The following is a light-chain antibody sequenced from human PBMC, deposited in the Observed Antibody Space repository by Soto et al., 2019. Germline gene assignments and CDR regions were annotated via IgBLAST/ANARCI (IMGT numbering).Light chain of an antibody. V-gene: IGKV1-39*01. Sequence: DLQMTQSPSSLSASVGDRVTITCRASQSISSYLNWYQQKPGKAPKLLIYAASSLQSGVPSRFSGSGSGTDFTLTISSLQPEDFATYYCQQSYSTPPKFGQGTRLEIK. CDR3: QQSYSTPPK. CDR1: QSISSY. CDR2: AAS. J-gene: IGKJ5*01.